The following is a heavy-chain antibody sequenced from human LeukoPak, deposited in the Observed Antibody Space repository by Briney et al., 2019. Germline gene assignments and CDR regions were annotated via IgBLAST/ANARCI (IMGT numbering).Heavy chain of an antibody. Sequence: ASVKVSCKTSGYTFSSYDINWVRQATGQGLEWMGWMNSNSCETGFAQNFQGRVTLTKNTSITTAYMELSSLRSEDTAVYYCARGDPWGFDPWGQGTLVTVSS. V-gene: IGHV1-8*01. CDR1: GYTFSSYD. J-gene: IGHJ5*02. D-gene: IGHD7-27*01. CDR3: ARGDPWGFDP. CDR2: MNSNSCET.